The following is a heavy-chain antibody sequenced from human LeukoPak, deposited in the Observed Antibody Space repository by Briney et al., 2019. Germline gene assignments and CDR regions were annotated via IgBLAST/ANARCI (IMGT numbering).Heavy chain of an antibody. J-gene: IGHJ3*02. V-gene: IGHV4-59*01. CDR1: GGSISSYY. Sequence: SETLSLTCTVSGGSISSYYWSWIRQPPGKGLEWIGYIYYSGSTNYNPSLKSRVTISVDTSKNQFPLKLSSVTAADTAVYYCARDSPLALDAFDIWGQGTMVTVSS. D-gene: IGHD5-12*01. CDR2: IYYSGST. CDR3: ARDSPLALDAFDI.